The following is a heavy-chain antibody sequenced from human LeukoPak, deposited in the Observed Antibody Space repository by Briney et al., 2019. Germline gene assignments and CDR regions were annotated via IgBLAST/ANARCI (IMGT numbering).Heavy chain of an antibody. D-gene: IGHD3-22*01. J-gene: IGHJ4*02. CDR3: ARGGVGYYDSSGYYPLDY. CDR2: IYYSGST. V-gene: IGHV4-39*07. CDR1: GGSISSSSYY. Sequence: SETLSLTCTVSGGSISSSSYYWGWIRQPPGKGLEWIGSIYYSGSTYYNPSLKSRVTISVDTSKNQFSLKLSSVTAADTAVYYCARGGVGYYDSSGYYPLDYWGQGTLVTVSS.